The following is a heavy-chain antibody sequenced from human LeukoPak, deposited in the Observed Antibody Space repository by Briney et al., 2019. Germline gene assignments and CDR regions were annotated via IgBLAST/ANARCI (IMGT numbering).Heavy chain of an antibody. Sequence: SETLSLTCTVSGGSISSYYWGWIRQPPGKGLEWIGSIYYSGSTYYNPSLKNRVTISVDTSKNQFSLKLSSVTAADTAVYYCARHRSSGWQNTGSLDYWGQGTLVTVSS. CDR3: ARHRSSGWQNTGSLDY. J-gene: IGHJ4*02. CDR2: IYYSGST. V-gene: IGHV4-39*01. D-gene: IGHD6-19*01. CDR1: GGSISSYY.